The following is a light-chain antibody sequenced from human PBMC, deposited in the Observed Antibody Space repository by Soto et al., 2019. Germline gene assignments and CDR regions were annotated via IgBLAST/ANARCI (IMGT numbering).Light chain of an antibody. Sequence: DIQMTQSPFTLSASVGDRVTITCRASQSISSWLAWYQQKPGKAPNLLIYKASSLEGGVPSRFSGSGSGTEFTLTISSLQPDDFATYCCQQYNSYWTFGQGTKVDIK. CDR3: QQYNSYWT. J-gene: IGKJ1*01. V-gene: IGKV1-5*03. CDR2: KAS. CDR1: QSISSW.